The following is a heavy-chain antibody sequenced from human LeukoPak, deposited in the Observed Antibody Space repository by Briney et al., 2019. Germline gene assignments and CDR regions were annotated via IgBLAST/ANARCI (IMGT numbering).Heavy chain of an antibody. V-gene: IGHV4-59*08. J-gene: IGHJ5*02. Sequence: SETLSLTCTVSGGSISSYYWSWIRQPPGKGLEWIGYIYYSGSTNYNPSLKSRVTISVDTSKNQFSLKLSSVTAADTAVYYCARRSDEYSSSSGDINWFDPWGQGPLVIVSS. D-gene: IGHD6-6*01. CDR2: IYYSGST. CDR1: GGSISSYY. CDR3: ARRSDEYSSSSGDINWFDP.